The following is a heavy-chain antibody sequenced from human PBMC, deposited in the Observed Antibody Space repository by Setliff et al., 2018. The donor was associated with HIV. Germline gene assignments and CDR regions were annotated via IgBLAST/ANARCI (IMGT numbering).Heavy chain of an antibody. Sequence: SETLSLTCTVSGDSVRSSRYYWSWIRQPAGMGLEWIGRFDSSGGTDYNPSLKSRVTISKGTSKNQLSLKLTSVTAADTAVYFCAGDYAGSGRPFDYWGQGTLVTVSS. J-gene: IGHJ4*02. V-gene: IGHV4-61*02. CDR1: GDSVRSSRYY. CDR2: FDSSGGT. D-gene: IGHD6-19*01. CDR3: AGDYAGSGRPFDY.